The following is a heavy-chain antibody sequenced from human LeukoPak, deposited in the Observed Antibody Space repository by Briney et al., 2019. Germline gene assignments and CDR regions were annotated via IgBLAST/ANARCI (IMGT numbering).Heavy chain of an antibody. CDR3: VRQPYSSNN. V-gene: IGHV3-53*01. CDR2: IYSVGAT. CDR1: GFTVSSNY. D-gene: IGHD6-13*01. J-gene: IGHJ4*02. Sequence: PGGSPRLSCAASGFTVSSNYMSWGRQAPGEGLEWVSVIYSVGATFYADSVRGRFTISRDTSENTLFLQMNSLRAEDTAVYYCVRQPYSSNNWGQGTLVTVSS.